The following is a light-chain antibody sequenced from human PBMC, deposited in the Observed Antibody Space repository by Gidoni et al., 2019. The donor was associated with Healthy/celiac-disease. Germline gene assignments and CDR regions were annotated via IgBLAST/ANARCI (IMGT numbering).Light chain of an antibody. V-gene: IGLV2-11*01. CDR2: DVS. CDR3: CPLWV. CDR1: SSDVGGYNY. Sequence: QSALTQPRSVSGSPGQSVTISCTGTSSDVGGYNYVSWYQQHPGKAPKLMLYDVSKRPSGVPDRFSGSKSGNTASLTISGLQAEDEADYYCCPLWVFGGGTKLTVL. J-gene: IGLJ3*02.